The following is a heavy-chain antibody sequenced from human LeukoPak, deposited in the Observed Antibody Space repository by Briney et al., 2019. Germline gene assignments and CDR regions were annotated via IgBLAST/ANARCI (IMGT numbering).Heavy chain of an antibody. J-gene: IGHJ4*02. D-gene: IGHD5-24*01. Sequence: ASVKVSCKASGYTFTSYYMHWVRQAPGQGLEWMGIINPSGGSTSYAQKFQGRVTVTRDTSTSTVYMELSSLRSEDTAVYYCARDPGDGYNYIGTPDYWGQGTLVTVSS. CDR2: INPSGGST. V-gene: IGHV1-46*01. CDR3: ARDPGDGYNYIGTPDY. CDR1: GYTFTSYY.